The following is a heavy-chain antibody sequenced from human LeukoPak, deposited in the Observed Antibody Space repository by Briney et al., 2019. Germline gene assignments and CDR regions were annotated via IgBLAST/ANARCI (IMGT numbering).Heavy chain of an antibody. D-gene: IGHD1-1*01. CDR2: IGGSGSTI. CDR1: GFTFSSYE. J-gene: IGHJ3*02. V-gene: IGHV3-48*03. Sequence: GGSLRLSCAASGFTFSSYEMNWVRQAPGKGLEWVSYIGGSGSTIYYADSVKGRFTISRDNAKNSLYLQMNRLRGEDTAVYCCARDYLVGGTDAFDIWGQGTMVTVSS. CDR3: ARDYLVGGTDAFDI.